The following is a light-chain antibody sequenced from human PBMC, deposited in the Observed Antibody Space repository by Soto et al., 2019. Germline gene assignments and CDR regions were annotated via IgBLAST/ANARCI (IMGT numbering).Light chain of an antibody. CDR1: SSDVGGYNY. Sequence: QSALTQPASVSGSPGQSITISCTGTSSDVGGYNYVSWYQHHPGKAPKLMIYGVSNRPSGISNRFSGSKSGNTASLTISGLQAADEADYSCSSYTSSNTVVFGRGTKLTVL. J-gene: IGLJ2*01. CDR2: GVS. V-gene: IGLV2-14*01. CDR3: SSYTSSNTVV.